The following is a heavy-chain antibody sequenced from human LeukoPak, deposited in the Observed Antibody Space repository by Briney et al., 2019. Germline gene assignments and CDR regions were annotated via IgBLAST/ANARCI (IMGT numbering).Heavy chain of an antibody. J-gene: IGHJ5*02. CDR1: GGSFSGYY. V-gene: IGHV4-34*01. CDR3: ARHVITMVRGVITNWFDP. Sequence: SETLSLTRAVYGGSFSGYYWSWIRQPPGKGLEWIGEINHSGSTNYNPSLKSRVTFSVDTSKNQFSLKLSSVTAADTAVYYCARHVITMVRGVITNWFDPWGQGTLVTVSS. CDR2: INHSGST. D-gene: IGHD3-10*01.